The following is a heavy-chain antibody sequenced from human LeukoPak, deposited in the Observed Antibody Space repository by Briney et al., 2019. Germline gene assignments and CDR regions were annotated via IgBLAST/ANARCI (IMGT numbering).Heavy chain of an antibody. V-gene: IGHV2-5*01. CDR2: IYWNDDK. CDR3: APGGPPFDH. J-gene: IGHJ4*02. CDR1: GFSLTTSGMA. Sequence: ESGPTLVKPTQTLTLTCTFSGFSLTTSGMAMGWIRQPPGKALEWLANIYWNDDKRYTPSQQSRLTTTKDTSNSQVVLTTTYVDPVDTGTYYCAPGGPPFDHWGQGTLVTVSA.